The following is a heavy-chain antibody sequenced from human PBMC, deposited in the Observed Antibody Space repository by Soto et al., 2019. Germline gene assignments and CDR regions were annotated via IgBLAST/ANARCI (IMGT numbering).Heavy chain of an antibody. V-gene: IGHV1-18*04. CDR2: ISAYNGNT. Sequence: SAEVSFRASCYTFTSYGISWVRQAPGQGLEWMGWISAYNGNTNYAQKLQGRVTMTTDTSTSTAYMELRSLRSDDTAVYYCARIPQRWVVVQASYYYYGMDVWGQGTTVTVSS. D-gene: IGHD2-2*01. CDR1: CYTFTSYG. J-gene: IGHJ6*02. CDR3: ARIPQRWVVVQASYYYYGMDV.